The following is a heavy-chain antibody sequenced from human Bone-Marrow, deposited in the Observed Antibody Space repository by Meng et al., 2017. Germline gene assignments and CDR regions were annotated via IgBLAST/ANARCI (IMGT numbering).Heavy chain of an antibody. CDR1: GYTFTSYT. D-gene: IGHD3-10*01. CDR2: IIPILGIA. V-gene: IGHV1-69*02. Sequence: SVKVSCKASGYTFTSYTISWVRQAPGQGLEWMGRIIPILGIANYAQKFQGRVTITADKSTSTAYMELSSLRSEDTAVYYCARALQGRNVLLWFGELLNDWGQGTLVTVSS. CDR3: ARALQGRNVLLWFGELLND. J-gene: IGHJ4*02.